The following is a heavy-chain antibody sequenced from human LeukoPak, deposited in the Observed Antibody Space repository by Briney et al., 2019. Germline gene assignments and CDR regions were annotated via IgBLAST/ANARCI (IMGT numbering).Heavy chain of an antibody. V-gene: IGHV1-18*01. CDR3: ARSGGWAYGDYDGFIAFDI. D-gene: IGHD4-17*01. CDR1: GYTFTNHG. J-gene: IGHJ3*02. Sequence: ASVKVSCKASGYTFTNHGISWVRQAPGQGLEWMAWISTYNGNTNYAQKLQGRVTMTTDTSTSTAYMELRSLRSDDTAVYYCARSGGWAYGDYDGFIAFDIWGQGTMVTVSS. CDR2: ISTYNGNT.